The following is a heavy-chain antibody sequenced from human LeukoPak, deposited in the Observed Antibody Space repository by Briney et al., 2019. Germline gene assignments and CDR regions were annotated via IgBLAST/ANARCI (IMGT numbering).Heavy chain of an antibody. CDR3: ARQAGGYSSYRYFDL. J-gene: IGHJ2*01. D-gene: IGHD5-18*01. Sequence: SETLSLTCTVSGGSITSSSYYWGWIRQPPGKGLEWIGSIYYSGSTYYNPSLKSRVTISVDTSKNQFSLKLSSVTAADTAVYYCARQAGGYSSYRYFDLWGRGTLVTVSS. CDR2: IYYSGST. CDR1: GGSITSSSYY. V-gene: IGHV4-39*01.